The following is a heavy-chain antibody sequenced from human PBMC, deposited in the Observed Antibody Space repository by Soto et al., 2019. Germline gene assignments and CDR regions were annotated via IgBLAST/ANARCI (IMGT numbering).Heavy chain of an antibody. CDR2: IFPSGST. D-gene: IGHD3-9*01. CDR1: GASISTDNW. V-gene: IGHV4-4*02. CDR3: AARLDWKQNVY. Sequence: PSETLSLTCAVSGASISTDNWCSWVRQPPGKGLEWIGEIFPSGSTNYRPPLNSRVTISLDRSTNQFSLQLSSVTAADTAVYYCAARLDWKQNVYWGRGTLVTVSS. J-gene: IGHJ4*02.